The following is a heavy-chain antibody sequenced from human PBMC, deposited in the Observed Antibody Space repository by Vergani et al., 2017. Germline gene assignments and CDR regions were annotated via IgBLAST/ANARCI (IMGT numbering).Heavy chain of an antibody. CDR2: INHSGST. J-gene: IGHJ5*02. CDR1: GGSFSGYF. Sequence: QVQLQQWGAGLLKPSETLSLTCAVYGGSFSGYFWSWIRQPPGKGLEWIGEINHSGSTNYNPSLESRVTISVDTSKNQFSLRLTSVTAADTAVYYCARGETRTDWLDPWGQGTQVIVSS. D-gene: IGHD3/OR15-3a*01. CDR3: ARGETRTDWLDP. V-gene: IGHV4-34*01.